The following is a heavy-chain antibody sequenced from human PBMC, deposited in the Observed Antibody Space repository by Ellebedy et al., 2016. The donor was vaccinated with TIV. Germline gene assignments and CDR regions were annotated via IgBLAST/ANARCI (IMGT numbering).Heavy chain of an antibody. V-gene: IGHV5-51*01. J-gene: IGHJ5*02. CDR1: GYSFTSYW. D-gene: IGHD3-10*01. CDR2: IYPGDSDT. CDR3: ARPLELLWFETPSAFDP. Sequence: ASVKVSCKGSGYSFTSYWIGWVRQMPGKGLEWMGIIYPGDSDTRYSPSFQGQVTISADKSISTAYLQWSSLKASDTAMYYCARPLELLWFETPSAFDPWGQGTLVTVSS.